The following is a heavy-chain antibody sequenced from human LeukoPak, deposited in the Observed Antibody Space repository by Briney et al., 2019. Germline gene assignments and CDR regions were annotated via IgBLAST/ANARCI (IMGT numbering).Heavy chain of an antibody. CDR2: IYYSGST. CDR3: ARDSNDYGDYDAFDI. CDR1: GGSISSYY. D-gene: IGHD4-17*01. Sequence: SETLSLTCTVSGGSISSYYWSWLRQPPGKGLEWIGNIYYSGSTNYNSSLKSRVTISVDTSKNQFSLKLSSVTAADTDVYYCARDSNDYGDYDAFDIWGQGTMVTVSS. V-gene: IGHV4-59*01. J-gene: IGHJ3*02.